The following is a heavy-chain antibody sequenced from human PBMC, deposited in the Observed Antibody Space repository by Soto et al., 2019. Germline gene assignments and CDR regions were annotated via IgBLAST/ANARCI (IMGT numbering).Heavy chain of an antibody. V-gene: IGHV4-34*01. CDR3: ARGASGYYDRSGYYSPSYFDY. D-gene: IGHD3-22*01. Sequence: QVQLQQWGAGLLKPSETLSLTCAVYGGAFSGYYWSWIRQPPGKGLEWIGEINHSGSTNYNPSLKSRVTISVDTSKNQFSLKLSSVTAADTAVYYCARGASGYYDRSGYYSPSYFDYWGQGTLVTVSS. CDR1: GGAFSGYY. CDR2: INHSGST. J-gene: IGHJ4*02.